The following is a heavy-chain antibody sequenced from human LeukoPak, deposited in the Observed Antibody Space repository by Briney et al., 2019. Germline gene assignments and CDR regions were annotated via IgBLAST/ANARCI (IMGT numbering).Heavy chain of an antibody. D-gene: IGHD6-6*01. V-gene: IGHV3-23*01. J-gene: IGHJ4*02. CDR2: ISGSGGST. CDR3: AKSPRRALPVSLDY. Sequence: GGSLRLSCAASGFTFSSYAMSWVRQAPGKGLEWVSAISGSGGSTYYADSVKGRFTISRDISKNTLYLQMNSLRAEDTAAYYCAKSPRRALPVSLDYWGQGTLVTVSS. CDR1: GFTFSSYA.